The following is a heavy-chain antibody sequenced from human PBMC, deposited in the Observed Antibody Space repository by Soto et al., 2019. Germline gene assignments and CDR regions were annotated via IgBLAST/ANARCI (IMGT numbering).Heavy chain of an antibody. CDR1: GGGLNGDI. J-gene: IGHJ4*02. V-gene: IGHV1-2*04. CDR2: INPNSGGT. Sequence: ASVTGDWPGAGGGLNGDIVSWGRQDPGQGLEWMGWINPNSGGTNYAQKFQGWVTMTRDTSISTAYMELSRLRSDDTAVYYCARGASGYYDSSGYYSPYYLDYWGQGTLVTVSS. D-gene: IGHD3-22*01. CDR3: ARGASGYYDSSGYYSPYYLDY.